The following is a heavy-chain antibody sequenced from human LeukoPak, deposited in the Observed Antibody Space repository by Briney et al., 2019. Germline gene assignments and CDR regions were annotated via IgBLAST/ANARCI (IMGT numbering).Heavy chain of an antibody. D-gene: IGHD1-26*01. V-gene: IGHV3-30-3*01. J-gene: IGHJ4*02. Sequence: GRSLRLSCAASGFTFSSDAMHWVRQAPGKGLESGAVISYDGSNKYYEDSVKGRFTISRDNSKNTLYLQMNSLRAEDTAVYYCARDLSGSSYFDYWGQGTLVTVSS. CDR3: ARDLSGSSYFDY. CDR1: GFTFSSDA. CDR2: ISYDGSNK.